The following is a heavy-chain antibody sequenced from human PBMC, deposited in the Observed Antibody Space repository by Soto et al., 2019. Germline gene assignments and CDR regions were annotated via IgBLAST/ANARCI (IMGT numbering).Heavy chain of an antibody. Sequence: PSETLSLTCTVSGGSISSYYWSWIRQPPGKGLEWIGYIYYSGSTNYNPSLKSRVTISVDTSKNQFSLKLSSVTAADTAVYYCARRVGAVAGTNYYYYGMDVWGQGTTVTVSS. CDR3: ARRVGAVAGTNYYYYGMDV. J-gene: IGHJ6*02. CDR2: IYYSGST. CDR1: GGSISSYY. D-gene: IGHD6-19*01. V-gene: IGHV4-59*01.